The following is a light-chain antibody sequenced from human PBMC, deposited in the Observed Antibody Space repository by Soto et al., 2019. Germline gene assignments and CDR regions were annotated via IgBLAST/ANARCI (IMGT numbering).Light chain of an antibody. CDR2: DAS. CDR3: QQYNSYSPAT. J-gene: IGKJ1*01. CDR1: QSIRRW. Sequence: DIQMTQSPSMLSASVGDRVTIACRASQSIRRWLAWYQQKPEKAPKLLIFDASTLESGVPSRFSGRGSETEFTLTISSLQPDDFATYYCQQYNSYSPATFGQGTKVDIK. V-gene: IGKV1-5*01.